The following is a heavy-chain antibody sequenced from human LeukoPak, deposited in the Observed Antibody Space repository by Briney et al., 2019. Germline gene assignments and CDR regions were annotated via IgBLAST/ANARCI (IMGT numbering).Heavy chain of an antibody. D-gene: IGHD3-3*01. CDR1: GFTFSDYC. CDR2: ISSSGSTI. CDR3: ARDLDFWSGGYNWFDP. Sequence: GGSLRLSCAASGFTFSDYCMSWIRQAPGKGLEWVSYISSSGSTIYYADSVKGRFTISRDNAKNSLYLQMNSLRAEDTAVYYCARDLDFWSGGYNWFDPWGQGTLVTVSS. J-gene: IGHJ5*02. V-gene: IGHV3-11*04.